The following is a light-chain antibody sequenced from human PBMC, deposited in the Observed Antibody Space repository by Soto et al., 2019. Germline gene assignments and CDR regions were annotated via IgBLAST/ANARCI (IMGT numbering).Light chain of an antibody. CDR2: DVS. J-gene: IGKJ5*01. CDR3: QQYNNWPFS. V-gene: IGKV3-15*01. Sequence: EIVLTQSPATLSSFPGDRVTLSYRASQYINTRLAWYQQKSGQSPRLLIYDVSTRATGVPARFSGTGSETDFTLTICGLQSEDSAVYFCQQYNNWPFSFGQGTRLEIK. CDR1: QYINTR.